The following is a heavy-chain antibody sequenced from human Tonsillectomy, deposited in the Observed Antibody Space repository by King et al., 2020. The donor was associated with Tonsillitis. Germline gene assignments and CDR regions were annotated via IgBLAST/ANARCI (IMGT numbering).Heavy chain of an antibody. CDR2: MYYSGTI. V-gene: IGHV4-39*01. J-gene: IGHJ4*02. Sequence: GKPAGTLSLTCTVSGGSISSSDHYWAWIRQPPGKGLEWIGYMYYSGTIFYNPSLKRRITISGGTSENRFSLKLSSVTAADTAVYFCARSVSGSFDYWGQGALVTVSS. D-gene: IGHD1-26*01. CDR3: ARSVSGSFDY. CDR1: GGSISSSDHY.